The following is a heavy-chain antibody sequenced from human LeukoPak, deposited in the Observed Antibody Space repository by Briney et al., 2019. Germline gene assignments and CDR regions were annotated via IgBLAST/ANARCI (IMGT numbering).Heavy chain of an antibody. Sequence: GGSLRLSCSAAGFTFSSSAMHWVRQAPGKGLDYVSAISDSGANTYYTDSVKGRFTISRDNSKNTLYLQMSSLRPEDTAVYYCVRCGGNNYRPGGGYWGQGTLVTVSS. CDR3: VRCGGNNYRPGGGY. CDR1: GFTFSSSA. J-gene: IGHJ4*02. D-gene: IGHD2-15*01. V-gene: IGHV3-64D*09. CDR2: ISDSGANT.